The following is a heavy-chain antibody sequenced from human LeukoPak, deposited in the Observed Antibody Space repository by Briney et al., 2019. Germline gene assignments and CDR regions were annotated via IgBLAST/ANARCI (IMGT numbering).Heavy chain of an antibody. CDR3: AKDLTYDSSGYYFDY. CDR2: ISGSGGST. V-gene: IGHV3-23*01. Sequence: PGGSLRLSCAASGFTFSSYAMSWVRQAPGKGLEWVSAISGSGGSTYYADSVKGRFTISRDNSKNTLYLQMSSLRAEDTAVYYCAKDLTYDSSGYYFDYWGQGTLVTVSS. D-gene: IGHD3-22*01. CDR1: GFTFSSYA. J-gene: IGHJ4*02.